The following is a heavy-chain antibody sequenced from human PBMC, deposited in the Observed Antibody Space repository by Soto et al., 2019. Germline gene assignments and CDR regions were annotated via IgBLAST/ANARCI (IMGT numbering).Heavy chain of an antibody. V-gene: IGHV4-4*02. D-gene: IGHD4-17*01. CDR1: GGSISSMDW. CDR3: ATRRDGVPV. CDR2: IYHTGST. J-gene: IGHJ1*01. Sequence: SETLSLTCVVSGGSISSMDWWAWVRQPPGKGLPWIGQIYHTGSTNYNPSLQSRVTIPIDDSRTSFSLTLNSVTSTDTAVYYCATRRDGVPVWGHGMLVTVSS.